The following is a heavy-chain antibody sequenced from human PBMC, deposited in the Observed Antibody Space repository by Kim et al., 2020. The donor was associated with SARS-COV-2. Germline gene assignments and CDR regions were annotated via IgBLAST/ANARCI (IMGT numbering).Heavy chain of an antibody. J-gene: IGHJ4*02. D-gene: IGHD4-17*01. Sequence: TYAQKFQRRVTISADESTSTAYMELSSLRSEDTAVYYCASLEDDYGGDTDYWGQGTLVTVSS. V-gene: IGHV1-69*01. CDR3: ASLEDDYGGDTDY.